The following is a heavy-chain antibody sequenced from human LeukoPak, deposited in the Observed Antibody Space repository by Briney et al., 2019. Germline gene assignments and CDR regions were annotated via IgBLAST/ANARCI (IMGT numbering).Heavy chain of an antibody. D-gene: IGHD6-6*01. CDR2: INPNSGGT. V-gene: IGHV1-2*02. J-gene: IGHJ4*02. CDR1: GYTFTGYY. CDR3: ARASEYSSSSDFDY. Sequence: ASVKVSCKASGYTFTGYYMHWVRQAPGQGLEWMGWINPNSGGTNCAQKFQGRVTMTRDTSISTAYMELSRLRSDDTAVYYCARASEYSSSSDFDYWGQGTLVTVSS.